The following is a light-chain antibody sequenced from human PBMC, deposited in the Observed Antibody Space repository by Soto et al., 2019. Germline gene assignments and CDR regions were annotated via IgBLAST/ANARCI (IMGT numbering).Light chain of an antibody. CDR2: EVN. CDR3: SSYAGRNNYV. CDR1: SSDVGDYNY. V-gene: IGLV2-8*01. J-gene: IGLJ1*01. Sequence: SRAGSASGSRGRRVTIKNTGISSDVGDYNYVSWYQQHPGKAPKLMVYEVNKRPSGVPDRFSGSKSGNTASLTVSGLQAEDEADYYCSSYAGRNNYVFGTGTKVTVL.